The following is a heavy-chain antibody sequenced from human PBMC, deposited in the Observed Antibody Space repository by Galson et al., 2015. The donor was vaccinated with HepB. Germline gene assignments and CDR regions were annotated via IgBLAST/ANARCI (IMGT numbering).Heavy chain of an antibody. J-gene: IGHJ4*02. Sequence: SLRLSCAASGFTFSNTRMTWVRQAPGRGLEWVGRIKSKTDGGTTDYAAPVKGRFTISRDDSKNTLYLQMNSLKTEDTAMYYCATARGGCSPCLDDWGQGTLVTVSS. V-gene: IGHV3-15*01. D-gene: IGHD2-15*01. CDR3: ATARGGCSPCLDD. CDR2: IKSKTDGGTT. CDR1: GFTFSNTR.